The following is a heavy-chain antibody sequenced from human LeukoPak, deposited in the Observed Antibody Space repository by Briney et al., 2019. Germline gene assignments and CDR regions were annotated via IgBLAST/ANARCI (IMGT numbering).Heavy chain of an antibody. J-gene: IGHJ4*02. CDR3: ARELPGIVGASGPFDY. CDR1: GYTFTGYY. CDR2: INPSSGDT. D-gene: IGHD1-26*01. Sequence: ASVKVSCKASGYTFTGYYMHWVRLAPGQGLEWMGWINPSSGDTNYAQKFQGRVTMTTDTSTSTAYMELRSLRSDDTAVYYCARELPGIVGASGPFDYWGQGTLVTVSS. V-gene: IGHV1-2*02.